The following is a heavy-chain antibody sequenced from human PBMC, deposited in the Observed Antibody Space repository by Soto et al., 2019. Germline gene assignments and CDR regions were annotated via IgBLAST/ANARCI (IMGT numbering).Heavy chain of an antibody. V-gene: IGHV3-30-3*01. CDR2: ISYDGSNK. J-gene: IGHJ4*02. Sequence: QVQLVASGGGVVQPGRSLRLSCAASGFTFSSYAMHWVRQAPGKGLEWVAVISYDGSNKYYADSVKGRFTISRDNSKNSLYLQMNSLRAEDTAVYYCARDHSPGRFLEWLRPTFDYWGQGTLVTVSS. CDR1: GFTFSSYA. D-gene: IGHD3-3*01. CDR3: ARDHSPGRFLEWLRPTFDY.